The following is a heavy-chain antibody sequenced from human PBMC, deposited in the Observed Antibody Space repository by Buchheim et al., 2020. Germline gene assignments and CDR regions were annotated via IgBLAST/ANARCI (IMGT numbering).Heavy chain of an antibody. J-gene: IGHJ4*02. Sequence: QVQLVESGGGVVQPGRSLRLSCAASGFTFSSYGMHWVRQAPGKGLEWVAVLWYDGSNKYYADSVKGRFTISRDNSKNTLYLQMNSLRAEDTAVYYCARDDDSSGYYLIDYWGQGTL. D-gene: IGHD3-22*01. CDR3: ARDDDSSGYYLIDY. CDR1: GFTFSSYG. V-gene: IGHV3-33*01. CDR2: LWYDGSNK.